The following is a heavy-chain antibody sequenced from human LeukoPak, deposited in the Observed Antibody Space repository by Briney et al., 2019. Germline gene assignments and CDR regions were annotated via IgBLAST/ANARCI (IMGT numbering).Heavy chain of an antibody. CDR3: ARAIGSEHGY. D-gene: IGHD6-25*01. V-gene: IGHV3-7*01. Sequence: GSLRLSCAASGFTFSSYWMNWVRQAPGKGLEWVANIKQDGSEKYYLDSVRGRFTISRDNAKSSLYLQMNSLRVEDTAVYYCARAIGSEHGYWGQGTLVTVSS. CDR2: IKQDGSEK. J-gene: IGHJ4*02. CDR1: GFTFSSYW.